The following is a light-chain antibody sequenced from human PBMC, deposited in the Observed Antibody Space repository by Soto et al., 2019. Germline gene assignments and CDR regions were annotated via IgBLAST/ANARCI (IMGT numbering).Light chain of an antibody. CDR1: RSVSNDY. CDR3: LHQGGSLWT. CDR2: SVS. J-gene: IGKJ1*01. V-gene: IGKV3-20*01. Sequence: ELVLSHSPDTLSLSPGERDTLSCSAIRSVSNDYVAWVQQKPGQTPRILIYSVSSRATGIPDRFSVSGSGTDFTLTISRLEPEDFAMYYGLHQGGSLWTFGQGTKVDI.